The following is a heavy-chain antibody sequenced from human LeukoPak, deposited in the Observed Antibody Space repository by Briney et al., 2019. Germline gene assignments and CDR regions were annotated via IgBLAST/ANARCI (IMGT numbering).Heavy chain of an antibody. CDR3: ARQGSGWGFVDY. CDR2: IYYSGST. Sequence: SETLSLTCTVSGGSLSSSSYYWGWIRQPPGKGLEWIGSIYYSGSTYYNPSLKSRVTISVDTSKNQFSLKLSSVTAADTAVYYCARQGSGWGFVDYWGQGTLVTVSS. D-gene: IGHD6-19*01. V-gene: IGHV4-39*01. CDR1: GGSLSSSSYY. J-gene: IGHJ4*02.